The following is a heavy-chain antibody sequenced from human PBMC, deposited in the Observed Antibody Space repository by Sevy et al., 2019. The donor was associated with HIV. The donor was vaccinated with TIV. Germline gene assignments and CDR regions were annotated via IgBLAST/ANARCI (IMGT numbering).Heavy chain of an antibody. J-gene: IGHJ6*02. Sequence: GGSLRLSCAVSGFTFDDYAMHWVRQAPGKGLEWVSLISWDGCSTYYADSVKGRFTISKDNSKNSLYLQMNSLRAEDTALYYCAKPYRIAVARDYYYSGMDVSGQGTTVTVSS. CDR1: GFTFDDYA. CDR2: ISWDGCST. D-gene: IGHD6-19*01. CDR3: AKPYRIAVARDYYYSGMDV. V-gene: IGHV3-43D*03.